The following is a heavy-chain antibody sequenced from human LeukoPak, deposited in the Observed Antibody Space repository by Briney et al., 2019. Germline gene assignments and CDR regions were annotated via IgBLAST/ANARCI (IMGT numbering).Heavy chain of an antibody. CDR1: GGSISSSSYY. V-gene: IGHV4-39*07. D-gene: IGHD6-19*01. CDR3: ASSIAVAGTGAIADY. J-gene: IGHJ4*02. CDR2: IYYSGGT. Sequence: SETLSLTCTVSGGSISSSSYYWGWIRQPPGKGLEWIGSIYYSGGTYYNPSLKSRVTISVDTSKNQFSLKLSSVTAADTAVYYCASSIAVAGTGAIADYWGQGTLVTVSS.